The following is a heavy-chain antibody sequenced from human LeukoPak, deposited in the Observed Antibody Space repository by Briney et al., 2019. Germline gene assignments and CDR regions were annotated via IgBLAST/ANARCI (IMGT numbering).Heavy chain of an antibody. J-gene: IGHJ4*02. V-gene: IGHV3-23*01. D-gene: IGHD3-9*01. CDR3: AVTGYYRGYFDY. CDR1: GFTFSSYA. Sequence: GGSLRLSCAASGFTFSSYAMSWVRQAPGKGPEWVSAISGSGGSTYYADSVKGRFTISRDNSKNTLYLQMNSLRAEDTAVYYCAVTGYYRGYFDYWGQGTLVTVSS. CDR2: ISGSGGST.